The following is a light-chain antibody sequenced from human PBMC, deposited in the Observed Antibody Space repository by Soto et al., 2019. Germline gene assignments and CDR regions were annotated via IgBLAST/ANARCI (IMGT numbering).Light chain of an antibody. CDR2: DVS. J-gene: IGLJ1*01. CDR1: SSDVGGYNY. Sequence: QSALTQPASVSASPGQSITISCTGTSSDVGGYNYVSWYQQHPGKAPKVMIYDVSNRPSGVSNRFSGSKSGNTAFLFIFGLQAEDEADYYCSSYTSSSTYVFGTGTKVTVL. CDR3: SSYTSSSTYV. V-gene: IGLV2-14*01.